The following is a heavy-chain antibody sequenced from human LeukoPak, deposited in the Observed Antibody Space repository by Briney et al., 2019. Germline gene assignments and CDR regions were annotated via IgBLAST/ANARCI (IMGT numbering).Heavy chain of an antibody. V-gene: IGHV1-58*02. J-gene: IGHJ2*01. D-gene: IGHD6-6*01. CDR1: GFTFTSSA. CDR3: ADNRDGGQLGPVWYFDL. CDR2: IVVGSGNT. Sequence: SVKVSCKASGFTFTSSAMQWVRHARGQRLGWIGWIVVGSGNTNYAQTFQERVTITRDMSTSTAYMELSSLRSEDTAVYYCADNRDGGQLGPVWYFDLWGRGTLVTVSS.